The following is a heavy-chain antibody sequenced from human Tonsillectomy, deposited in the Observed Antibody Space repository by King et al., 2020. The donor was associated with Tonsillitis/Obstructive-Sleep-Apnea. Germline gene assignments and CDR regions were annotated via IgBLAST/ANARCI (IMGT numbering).Heavy chain of an antibody. J-gene: IGHJ4*02. V-gene: IGHV1-46*02. CDR3: ARGGSDYGDYGGFDY. D-gene: IGHD4-17*01. Sequence: QLVQSGAEVKKPGASVKDSFKASGYSYNTDYMHWVRQAPGQGLEWRGIINTSGGSTRDSQTFQGRCTMTRDTSTRTVYMELSSLRSEDTAVYYCARGGSDYGDYGGFDYWGQGTLVTVSS. CDR1: GYSYNTDY. CDR2: INTSGGST.